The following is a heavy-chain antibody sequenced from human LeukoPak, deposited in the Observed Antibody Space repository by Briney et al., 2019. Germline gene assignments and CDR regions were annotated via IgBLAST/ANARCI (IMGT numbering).Heavy chain of an antibody. CDR2: IKSKIDGGTT. V-gene: IGHV3-15*01. J-gene: IGHJ4*02. Sequence: GGSLRLPCAASGFSFSNAWINWVRQAPGKGLEWVGRIKSKIDGGTTDYAAPVKGRFTISRDDSRNTLYLQMNSLKTEDTAVYYCTTVRSYFFDYWGQGTLVTVSS. CDR3: TTVRSYFFDY. CDR1: GFSFSNAW.